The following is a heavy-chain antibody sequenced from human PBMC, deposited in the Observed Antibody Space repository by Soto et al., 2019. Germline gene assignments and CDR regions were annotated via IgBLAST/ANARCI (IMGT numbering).Heavy chain of an antibody. CDR2: IYHSGST. CDR1: GGSISSGGYS. CDR3: AGLYGDYGNDY. D-gene: IGHD4-17*01. Sequence: SETLSLTCAVSGGSISSGGYSWSWIRQPPGKGLEWIGYIYHSGSTYYNPSLKSRVTISVDRSKNQFSLKLSSVTAADTAVYYCAGLYGDYGNDYWGQGTRVTVSS. J-gene: IGHJ4*02. V-gene: IGHV4-30-2*01.